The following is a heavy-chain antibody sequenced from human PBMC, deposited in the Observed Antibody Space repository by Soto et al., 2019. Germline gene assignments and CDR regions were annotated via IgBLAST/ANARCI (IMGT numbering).Heavy chain of an antibody. Sequence: QLQLQESGPGLVKPSETLSLTCTVSGGSISSSSYYWGWIRQPPGKGLEWIGSIYYSGSTYYNPSRKSRVTISVDTSKNQFSLKLSSVTAADTAVYYCAKGGSGSYSNAFDIWGQVTMVTFSS. CDR2: IYYSGST. V-gene: IGHV4-39*01. J-gene: IGHJ3*02. D-gene: IGHD3-10*01. CDR3: AKGGSGSYSNAFDI. CDR1: GGSISSSSYY.